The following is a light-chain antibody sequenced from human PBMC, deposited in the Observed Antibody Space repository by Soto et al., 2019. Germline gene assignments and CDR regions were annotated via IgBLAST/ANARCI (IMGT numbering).Light chain of an antibody. CDR1: QSVSSSY. Sequence: EIVLTQSPGTLSLSPGERATLSCRASQSVSSSYLAWYQHKPGQAPRLLIYAASSRVTGIPDRFSGSGSGTDFTLTISRLEPEDFAVYFCQQYGSSPRTFGQGTKV. CDR3: QQYGSSPRT. J-gene: IGKJ1*01. CDR2: AAS. V-gene: IGKV3-20*01.